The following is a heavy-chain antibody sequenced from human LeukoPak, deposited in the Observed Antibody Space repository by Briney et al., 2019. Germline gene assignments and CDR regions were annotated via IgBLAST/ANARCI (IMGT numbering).Heavy chain of an antibody. V-gene: IGHV3-48*01. D-gene: IGHD3-10*01. CDR1: GFAFSSYW. CDR2: ISSSSTTI. CDR3: TRDRAFTMIRGVITNWFDP. J-gene: IGHJ5*02. Sequence: PGGSLRLSCAASGFAFSSYWMSWVRQAPGKGLEWVSYISSSSTTIYYADSVKGRFTISRDNAKNSLYLQMNSLRAEDTAVYYCTRDRAFTMIRGVITNWFDPWGQGTQVTVSS.